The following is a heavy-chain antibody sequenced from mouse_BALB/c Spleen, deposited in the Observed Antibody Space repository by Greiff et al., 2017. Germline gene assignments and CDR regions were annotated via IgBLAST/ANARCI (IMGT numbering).Heavy chain of an antibody. Sequence: QVQLQQSGAELVRPGSSVKISCKASGYAFSSYWMNWVKQRPGQGLEWIGQIYPGDGDTNYNGKFKGKATLTADKSSSTAYMQHSSLTSEDSAVYCCARKGDGNVYFDYWGQGTTLTVSS. J-gene: IGHJ2*01. V-gene: IGHV1-80*01. CDR3: ARKGDGNVYFDY. D-gene: IGHD2-1*01. CDR1: GYAFSSYW. CDR2: IYPGDGDT.